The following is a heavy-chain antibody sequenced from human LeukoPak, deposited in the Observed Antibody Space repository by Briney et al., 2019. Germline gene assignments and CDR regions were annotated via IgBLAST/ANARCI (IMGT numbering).Heavy chain of an antibody. CDR1: GFTFSNYV. Sequence: PGGSLRLSCAGSGFTFSNYVMSWVRQTPGKGLEWISGISATGGSTHYADSVKGRFTISRDNSKSTVYMQMNSLRAEDSAVYYCVKRTVADTGEYYFDYWGQGTLVTVSS. J-gene: IGHJ4*02. CDR3: VKRTVADTGEYYFDY. D-gene: IGHD6-19*01. CDR2: ISATGGST. V-gene: IGHV3-23*01.